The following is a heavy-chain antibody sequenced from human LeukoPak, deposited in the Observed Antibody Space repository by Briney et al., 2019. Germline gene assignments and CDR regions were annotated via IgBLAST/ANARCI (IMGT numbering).Heavy chain of an antibody. CDR1: GGSISSGGYS. CDR2: IYYSGST. D-gene: IGHD3-22*01. J-gene: IGHJ3*02. Sequence: SETLSLTCAVSGGSISSGGYSWSWIRQPPGKGLEWIGYIYYSGSTYYNPSLKSRVTISVDTSKNQFSLKLSSVTAADTAVYYCARRISSGYYRTKAFDIWGQGTMVTVSS. CDR3: ARRISSGYYRTKAFDI. V-gene: IGHV4-30-4*08.